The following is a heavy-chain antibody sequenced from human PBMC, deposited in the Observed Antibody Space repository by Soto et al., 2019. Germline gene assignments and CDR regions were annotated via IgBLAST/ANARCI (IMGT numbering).Heavy chain of an antibody. CDR1: GFTFTNYG. V-gene: IGHV3-30*18. Sequence: GGSLRLSCAASGFTFTNYGLHWVRQAPGKGLEWVAVISHDGINKYYEDSVKGRFTISRDTSKNTLYLQMNSLRPEDTAVYFCAKDRGYEILDSWGQGTQVTVSS. J-gene: IGHJ4*02. D-gene: IGHD5-12*01. CDR3: AKDRGYEILDS. CDR2: ISHDGINK.